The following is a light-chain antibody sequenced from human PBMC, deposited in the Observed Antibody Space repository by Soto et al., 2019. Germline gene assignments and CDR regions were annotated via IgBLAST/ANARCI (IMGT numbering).Light chain of an antibody. CDR3: QQYGSSPLT. CDR1: QSVSSSY. J-gene: IGKJ4*01. V-gene: IGKV3-20*01. Sequence: EIVLTQSPGTLSLSPGKRATLSCRASQSVSSSYLAWYQQKPGQAPRLLIYGASSRATGIPARFSGSGSGTDFNLTISRLEPEDLAVYYCQQYGSSPLTFGGGTKVEIK. CDR2: GAS.